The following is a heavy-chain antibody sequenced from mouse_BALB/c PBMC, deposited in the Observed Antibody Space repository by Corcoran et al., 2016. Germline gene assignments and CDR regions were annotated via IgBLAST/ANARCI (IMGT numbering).Heavy chain of an antibody. Sequence: EVQLQQSGPELVKPGASVKMSCKASGYTFTSYVMHWVKQKPGQGLEWIGYINPYNDGTKYNEKFKGKATLTSDKSSSTAYMELSSLTSEDSAVYYCAKGYGSRSYYFDYWGQGTTLTVSS. CDR2: INPYNDGT. V-gene: IGHV1S136*01. D-gene: IGHD1-1*01. J-gene: IGHJ2*01. CDR1: GYTFTSYV. CDR3: AKGYGSRSYYFDY.